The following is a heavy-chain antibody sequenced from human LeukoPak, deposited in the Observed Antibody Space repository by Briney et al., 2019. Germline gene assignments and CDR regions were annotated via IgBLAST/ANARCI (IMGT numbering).Heavy chain of an antibody. CDR1: GFSVSSYY. CDR3: ARGLWGYYDISGAFDI. V-gene: IGHV3-66*01. Sequence: AGSLSLSCTASGFSVSSYYWSWIRQAPGKGLEWIGVIYSSGSTYYTDSVKGRFTISRDNSKNTLYLQMNSLRAEDTAVYYCARGLWGYYDISGAFDIWGQGTMVTVSS. J-gene: IGHJ3*02. D-gene: IGHD3-9*01. CDR2: IYSSGST.